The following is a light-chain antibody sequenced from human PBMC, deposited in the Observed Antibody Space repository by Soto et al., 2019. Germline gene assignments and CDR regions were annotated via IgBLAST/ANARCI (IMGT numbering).Light chain of an antibody. V-gene: IGLV2-14*01. Sequence: QSVLTQPASVSGSPGQSITISCTGTSSDVGGYNYVSWYQQHPGKAPKLMIYEVSNRLSGVSNRFSDSKSGNTASLTISGLQAEDEADYYCSSYTSSSIDYVFGTGTKLTVL. CDR2: EVS. CDR1: SSDVGGYNY. J-gene: IGLJ1*01. CDR3: SSYTSSSIDYV.